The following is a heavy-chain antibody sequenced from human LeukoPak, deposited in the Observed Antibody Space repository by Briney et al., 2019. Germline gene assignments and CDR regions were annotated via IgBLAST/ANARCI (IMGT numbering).Heavy chain of an antibody. D-gene: IGHD6-19*01. CDR3: ARFSSGWRNSFDY. CDR2: IYHSGST. CDR1: GYSISSGYY. Sequence: SETLSLTCIVSGYSISSGYYWGWIRQPPGKGLEWIGSIYHSGSTYYNPSLKSRVTISVDTSKNQFSLKLSSVTAADTAVYYCARFSSGWRNSFDYWGQGTLVTVSS. J-gene: IGHJ4*02. V-gene: IGHV4-38-2*02.